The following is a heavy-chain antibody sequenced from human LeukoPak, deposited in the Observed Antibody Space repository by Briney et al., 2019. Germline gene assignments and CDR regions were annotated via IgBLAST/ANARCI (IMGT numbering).Heavy chain of an antibody. J-gene: IGHJ4*02. D-gene: IGHD3-16*01. CDR1: GFTFNSYA. Sequence: GGSLRLACSASGFTFNSYAMHWVRQAPGKGLEFVSSTSTTGGITYYADSVKGRFTISRDNSKNTLYLQMSSLRPEDTAVFYCVKDWGSGHNYFDYWGQGTLVTVSS. CDR2: TSTTGGIT. CDR3: VKDWGSGHNYFDY. V-gene: IGHV3-64D*06.